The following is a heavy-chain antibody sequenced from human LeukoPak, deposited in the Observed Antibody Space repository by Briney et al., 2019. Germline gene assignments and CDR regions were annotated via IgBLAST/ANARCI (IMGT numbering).Heavy chain of an antibody. CDR1: GFTFNTYA. V-gene: IGHV4-34*01. CDR3: ARGGVLYGDYVRNWFDP. D-gene: IGHD4-17*01. Sequence: GSLRLSCEASGFTFNTYAMNWVRQPPGKGLEWIGEINHSGSTNYNPSLKSRVTISVDTSKTQFSLKLSSVTAADTAVYYCARGGVLYGDYVRNWFDPWGQGTLVTVSS. CDR2: INHSGST. J-gene: IGHJ5*02.